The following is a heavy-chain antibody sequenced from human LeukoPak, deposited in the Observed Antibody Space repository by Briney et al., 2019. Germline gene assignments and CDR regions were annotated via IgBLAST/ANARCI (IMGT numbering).Heavy chain of an antibody. Sequence: GRSLRLSCAASGFTFSSYGMHWVRQAPGKGLEWVAVIWYDGSNKYYADPVKGRFTISRDNSKNTLYLQMNSLRAEDTAVYYCARDHIAAAATGYFQHWGQGTLVTVSS. CDR3: ARDHIAAAATGYFQH. D-gene: IGHD6-13*01. V-gene: IGHV3-33*01. CDR2: IWYDGSNK. J-gene: IGHJ1*01. CDR1: GFTFSSYG.